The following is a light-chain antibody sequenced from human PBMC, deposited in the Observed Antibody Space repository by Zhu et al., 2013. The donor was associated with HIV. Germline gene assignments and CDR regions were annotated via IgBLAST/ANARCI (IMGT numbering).Light chain of an antibody. V-gene: IGKV3-20*01. CDR2: GPS. Sequence: PGERATLSCRASQRIDSSYLAWYQKKVGQAPRLLMLGPSTRAPGIPDRFSGSESGTDFSLTISRLEPEDFAVYYCQQCGTSVCSFGQGTKVEIK. CDR1: QRIDSSY. J-gene: IGKJ2*04. CDR3: QQCGTSVCS.